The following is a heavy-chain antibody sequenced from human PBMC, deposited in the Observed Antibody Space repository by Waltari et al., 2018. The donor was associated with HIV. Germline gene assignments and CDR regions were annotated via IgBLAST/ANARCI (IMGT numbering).Heavy chain of an antibody. CDR2: ITSGSYR. D-gene: IGHD5-18*01. CDR1: GFTFRSYS. Sequence: EVQLLESGGGLVKPGGSLRLSCAASGFTFRSYSMNWVRQAPGKGLEWVSSITSGSYRFYVDSVKGRFTIFRDNTKNSLYLQMNSLRAEDTAVYYCARQGGSYGPDWYFDLWGRGTLVTVSS. CDR3: ARQGGSYGPDWYFDL. J-gene: IGHJ2*01. V-gene: IGHV3-21*01.